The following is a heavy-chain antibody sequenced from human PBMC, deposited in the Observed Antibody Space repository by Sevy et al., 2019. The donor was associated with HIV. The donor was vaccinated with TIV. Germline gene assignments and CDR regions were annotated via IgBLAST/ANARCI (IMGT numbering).Heavy chain of an antibody. Sequence: SETLSLTCTVSGDSISSYHWSWIRRPAGKGLEWIGRTHTSGRTNYNPSLKSRVTMSVDTSKSQISLNVSAVTAADTAVYYCARGRSGDYGFDYWGQGTLVTVSS. CDR1: GDSISSYH. CDR3: ARGRSGDYGFDY. J-gene: IGHJ4*02. V-gene: IGHV4-4*07. CDR2: THTSGRT. D-gene: IGHD4-17*01.